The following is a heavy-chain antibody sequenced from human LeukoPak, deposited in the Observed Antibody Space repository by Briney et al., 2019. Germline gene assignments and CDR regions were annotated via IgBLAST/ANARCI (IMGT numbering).Heavy chain of an antibody. CDR1: GFSFSNFA. J-gene: IGHJ5*01. Sequence: GGSLRLSCAASGFSFSNFAMSWVRQAPGKGLEWVSGISAGGSSTYYADSVKGRFTISRDNSKNTLCLQMNSLRAEDTAVYYCAKSGDSSRTYNWFDSWGQGTLVTVSS. D-gene: IGHD3-10*01. CDR2: ISAGGSST. V-gene: IGHV3-23*01. CDR3: AKSGDSSRTYNWFDS.